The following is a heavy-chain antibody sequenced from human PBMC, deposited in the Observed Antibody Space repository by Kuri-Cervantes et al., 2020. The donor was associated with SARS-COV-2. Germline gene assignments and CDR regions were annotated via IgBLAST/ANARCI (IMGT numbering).Heavy chain of an antibody. CDR3: ARDGGYSYGYQDY. CDR1: GFTFDDYA. J-gene: IGHJ4*02. D-gene: IGHD5-18*01. CDR2: ISWDGGST. Sequence: GESLKISCAASGFTFDDYAMHWVRQAPGKGLEWVSLISWDGGSTYYADSVKGRFTISRDNAKNTLYLQMNSLRAEDTAVYYCARDGGYSYGYQDYWGQGTLVTVSS. V-gene: IGHV3-43D*04.